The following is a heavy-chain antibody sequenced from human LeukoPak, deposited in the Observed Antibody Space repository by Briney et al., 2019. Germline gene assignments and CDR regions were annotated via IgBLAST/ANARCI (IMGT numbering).Heavy chain of an antibody. Sequence: SETLSLTCTVSGGSISSYYWSWIRQPAGKGLEWIGRIYTSGSTNYNPSLKSRVTMSVDTSKNQFSLKLSSVTAADTAVYYCARVEAYCSSTSCSNWFDPWGQGTLVTVSS. CDR2: IYTSGST. D-gene: IGHD2-2*01. V-gene: IGHV4-4*07. CDR1: GGSISSYY. J-gene: IGHJ5*02. CDR3: ARVEAYCSSTSCSNWFDP.